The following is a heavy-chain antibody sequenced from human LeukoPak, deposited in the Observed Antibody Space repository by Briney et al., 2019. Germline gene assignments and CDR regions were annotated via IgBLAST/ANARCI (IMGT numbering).Heavy chain of an antibody. CDR3: AKVHRRDSALWLVVAATGGYFDY. V-gene: IGHV3-23*01. D-gene: IGHD2-15*01. CDR1: GFTFSSYA. J-gene: IGHJ4*02. CDR2: ISGSGGST. Sequence: GGSLRLSCAASGFTFSSYAMSWVRPAPGKGLEWVSAISGSGGSTYYADSVKGRFTISRDNSKNTLYLQMNSLRAEDTAVYYCAKVHRRDSALWLVVAATGGYFDYWGQGTLVTVSS.